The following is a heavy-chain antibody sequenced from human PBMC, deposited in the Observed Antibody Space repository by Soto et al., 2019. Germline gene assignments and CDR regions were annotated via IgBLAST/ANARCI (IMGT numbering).Heavy chain of an antibody. J-gene: IGHJ3*02. CDR3: ARHPRYYDSSGYYYVAHAFDI. CDR2: INHSGIT. V-gene: IGHV4-34*01. Sequence: PSETLSLTCGVYGGSFNYYYWNWIRQPPGKGLEWIGEINHSGITNYNPSLKSRVTKSVDTSKNQFSLKLSSVTAADTAVYYCARHPRYYDSSGYYYVAHAFDIWGQGTMVTVSS. D-gene: IGHD3-22*01. CDR1: GGSFNYYY.